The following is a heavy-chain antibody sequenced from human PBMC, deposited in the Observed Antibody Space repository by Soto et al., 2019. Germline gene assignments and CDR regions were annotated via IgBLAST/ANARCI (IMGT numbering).Heavy chain of an antibody. CDR1: GGTTSSYA. Sequence: QVQLVQSGAEVKKPGSSVKVSCKASGGTTSSYAISWVRQAPGPGLEWMGGIIPIFGTTNYAPKFQGRVTITADKSTDTVYMEVSSLRSADTAVYYCAGYWPRDSSSFSRLYYGMAVWGQGTTVTVSS. D-gene: IGHD6-6*01. V-gene: IGHV1-69*06. CDR2: IIPIFGTT. CDR3: AGYWPRDSSSFSRLYYGMAV. J-gene: IGHJ6*02.